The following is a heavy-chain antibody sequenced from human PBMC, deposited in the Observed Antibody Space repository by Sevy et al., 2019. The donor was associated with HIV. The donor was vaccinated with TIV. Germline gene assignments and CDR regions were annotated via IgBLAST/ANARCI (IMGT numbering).Heavy chain of an antibody. V-gene: IGHV1-8*01. J-gene: IGHJ6*02. Sequence: ASVKVSCKASGYTFTSYDINWVRQATGQGLEWMGWMTPNSGNTGYAQKFQGRVTMTRNTSISTDYMELSSLRSEDTAVYYCARSIVVVPAAMGYYGMDVWGQGTTVTVSS. D-gene: IGHD2-2*01. CDR1: GYTFTSYD. CDR2: MTPNSGNT. CDR3: ARSIVVVPAAMGYYGMDV.